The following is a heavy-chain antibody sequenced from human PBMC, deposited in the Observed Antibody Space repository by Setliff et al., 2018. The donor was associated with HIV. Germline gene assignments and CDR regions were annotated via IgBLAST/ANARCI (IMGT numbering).Heavy chain of an antibody. Sequence: PSETLSLTCAVSGGSISSSNWWSWVRQPPGKGLEWIGEIYHSGSTNYNPSLKSRVTISVDKSKNQFSLKLSSVTAADTAVYYCARRHYDFWSGYYNWFDPWGQGTLVTVSS. J-gene: IGHJ5*02. V-gene: IGHV4-4*02. CDR1: GGSISSSNW. CDR3: ARRHYDFWSGYYNWFDP. D-gene: IGHD3-3*01. CDR2: IYHSGST.